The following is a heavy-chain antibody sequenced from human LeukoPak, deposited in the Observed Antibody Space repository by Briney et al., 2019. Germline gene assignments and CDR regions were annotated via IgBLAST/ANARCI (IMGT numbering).Heavy chain of an antibody. J-gene: IGHJ3*02. CDR3: ARRSRENAFDI. CDR1: GYSISSGYY. Sequence: PSETLSLTCTVSGYSISSGYYWGWIRQPPGKGLEWIGSIYHSGSTYYNPSLKSRVTISVDTSKNQFSLKLSSVTAADTAVYYCARRSRENAFDIWGQGTMVTVSS. CDR2: IYHSGST. V-gene: IGHV4-38-2*02.